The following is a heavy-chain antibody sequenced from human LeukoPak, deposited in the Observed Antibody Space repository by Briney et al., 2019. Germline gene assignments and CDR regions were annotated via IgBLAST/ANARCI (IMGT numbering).Heavy chain of an antibody. Sequence: ASVKVSCKASGYTFTSYYMHWVRQAPGQGLEWMGIINPSGGSTSYAQKFQGRVTMTRDMSTSTVYMELSSLKSEDTAVYYCARVRDGYNDAYDIWGQGTMVTVSS. J-gene: IGHJ3*02. D-gene: IGHD5-24*01. CDR1: GYTFTSYY. V-gene: IGHV1-46*01. CDR2: INPSGGST. CDR3: ARVRDGYNDAYDI.